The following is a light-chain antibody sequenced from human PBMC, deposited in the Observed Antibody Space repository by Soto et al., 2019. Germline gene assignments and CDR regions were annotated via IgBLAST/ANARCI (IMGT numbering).Light chain of an antibody. CDR3: GTWDSSLSVVL. V-gene: IGLV1-51*01. CDR2: DSN. J-gene: IGLJ3*02. CDR1: SSNIGSNH. Sequence: QSVLTQPPSVSAAPGQKVTISCSGSSSNIGSNHVSWYHQLPGSAPKLLIYDSNKRPSGIPDRFSGSKSGTSATLGITGLQTGDEVDYYCGTWDSSLSVVLFGGGTKVPS.